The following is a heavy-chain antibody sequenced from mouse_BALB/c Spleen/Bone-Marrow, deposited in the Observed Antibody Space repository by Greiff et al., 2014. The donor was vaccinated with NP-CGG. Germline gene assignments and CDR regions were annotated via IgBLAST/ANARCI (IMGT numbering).Heavy chain of an antibody. D-gene: IGHD1-1*01. Sequence: QVQLQQSGPELVKPGASVKISCTGSGYAFSSSWMNWVKQRPGQGLEWIGRIYPGDGDTNSNGRFKGKATLTADRSSNTAYMQLSSLTSVDSAVYFCAISAYYGSSYGAMDYWGQGTSVTVSS. CDR2: IYPGDGDT. CDR1: GYAFSSSW. J-gene: IGHJ4*01. CDR3: AISAYYGSSYGAMDY. V-gene: IGHV1-82*01.